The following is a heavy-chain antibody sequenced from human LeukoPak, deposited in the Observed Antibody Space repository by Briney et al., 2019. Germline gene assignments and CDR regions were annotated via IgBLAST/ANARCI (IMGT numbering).Heavy chain of an antibody. V-gene: IGHV3-48*03. D-gene: IGHD2-15*01. Sequence: PGGSLRLSCAASGFTFSSYDMNWVRQAPGKGLEWVSYISSGNTIYYADSVKGRFAISRENAKNSLYLQMNSLRAGDTAVYYCAATQSRGGCSGGSCYSRDYWGQGTLVTVSS. CDR3: AATQSRGGCSGGSCYSRDY. CDR1: GFTFSSYD. J-gene: IGHJ4*02. CDR2: ISSGNTI.